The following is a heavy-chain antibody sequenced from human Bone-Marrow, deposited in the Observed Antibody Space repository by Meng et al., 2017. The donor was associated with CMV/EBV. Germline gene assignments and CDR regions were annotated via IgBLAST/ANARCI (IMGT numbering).Heavy chain of an antibody. D-gene: IGHD4-23*01. CDR1: GGSISSSSYY. CDR3: AKTHDYGGNSVLDY. Sequence: SETLSLTCTVSGGSISSSSYYWGWIRQPPGKGLEWIGSIYYSGSTYYNPSLKSRVTISVDTSKNQFSLKLSSVTAADTAVYYCAKTHDYGGNSVLDYWGQGPLVTVSS. CDR2: IYYSGST. J-gene: IGHJ4*02. V-gene: IGHV4-39*07.